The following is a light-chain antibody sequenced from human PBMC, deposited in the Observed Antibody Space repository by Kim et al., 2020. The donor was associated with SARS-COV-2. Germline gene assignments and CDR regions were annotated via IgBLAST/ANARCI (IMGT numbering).Light chain of an antibody. J-gene: IGKJ1*01. V-gene: IGKV4-1*01. CDR2: WGS. CDR1: QSLLYRSNNKNY. CDR3: QQYYTTPWT. Sequence: ATINCKSRQSLLYRSNNKNYLAWYQPRPGPPPRLLIYWGSTRESGVPNRFSGSGSGTDFTLAISTLQAEDVAVCYCQQYYTTPWTFGQGTQVDIK.